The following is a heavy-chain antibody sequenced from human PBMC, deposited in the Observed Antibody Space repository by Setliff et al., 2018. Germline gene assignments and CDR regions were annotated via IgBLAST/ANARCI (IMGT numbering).Heavy chain of an antibody. V-gene: IGHV1-2*02. J-gene: IGHJ3*01. CDR3: AGPFDVGPYPRPIDGLDL. CDR1: GYIFGDYY. Sequence: ASVKVSCKASGYIFGDYYIHWVRQAPGQGLEWMGWINPNSGGREYAEAFQGRVTMTGDTSIRTAFMELSGLTSDDTAVYYCAGPFDVGPYPRPIDGLDLWGQGTRGTVS. D-gene: IGHD3-9*01. CDR2: INPNSGGR.